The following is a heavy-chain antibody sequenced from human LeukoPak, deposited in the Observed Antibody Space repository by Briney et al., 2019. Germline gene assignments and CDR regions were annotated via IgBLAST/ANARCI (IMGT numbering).Heavy chain of an antibody. V-gene: IGHV4-61*02. J-gene: IGHJ4*02. D-gene: IGHD4-17*01. Sequence: PSQTLSLTCTVSGGSISSGTYYWTWIRQPAGKGLEWIGRIYTTGSTNYNPSLKSRVTMSTDTSKNQFSLKLSSVTAADTAVYYCASSLYGDYVEVRFDYWGQGTLVTVSS. CDR1: GGSISSGTYY. CDR2: IYTTGST. CDR3: ASSLYGDYVEVRFDY.